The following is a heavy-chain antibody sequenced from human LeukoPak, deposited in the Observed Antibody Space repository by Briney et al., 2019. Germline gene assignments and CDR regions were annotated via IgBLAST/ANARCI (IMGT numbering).Heavy chain of an antibody. V-gene: IGHV1-46*01. Sequence: ASVKVSCKASGYTFSGYYIHWVRQAPGQGLEWMGIINPSGGSTSYAQKFQGRVTMTRDTSTSTVYMELSSLRSEDTAVYYCARDLSLAWFGEEHLIFGAFDIWGQGTMVTVSS. CDR1: GYTFSGYY. CDR2: INPSGGST. D-gene: IGHD3-10*01. J-gene: IGHJ3*02. CDR3: ARDLSLAWFGEEHLIFGAFDI.